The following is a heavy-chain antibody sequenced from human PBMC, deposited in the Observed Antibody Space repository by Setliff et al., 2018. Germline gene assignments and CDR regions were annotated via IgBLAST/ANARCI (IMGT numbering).Heavy chain of an antibody. V-gene: IGHV4-39*07. D-gene: IGHD6-19*01. J-gene: IGHJ6*03. CDR3: AREQWLDPPGYYYMDV. CDR2: IYYSGST. CDR1: GGSISSSSYY. Sequence: SETLSLTCTVSGGSISSSSYYWGWIRQPPGKGLEWIGSIYYSGSTYYNPSLKSRVTISVDTSKNQFSLTLNSVTAADMAVYYCAREQWLDPPGYYYMDVWAKGTTVTVSS.